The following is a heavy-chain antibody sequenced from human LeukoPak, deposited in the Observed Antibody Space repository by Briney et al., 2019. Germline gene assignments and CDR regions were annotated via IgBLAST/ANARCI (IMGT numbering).Heavy chain of an antibody. J-gene: IGHJ4*02. CDR3: TTFIMITFGGVIRLRDY. D-gene: IGHD3-16*01. Sequence: GGPLRLSCAASGFTFSSYAMHWVRQAPGKGLEWVGRIKSKTDGGTTDYAAPVKGRFTISRDDSKNTLYLQMNSLKTEDTAVYYCTTFIMITFGGVIRLRDYWGQGTLVTVSS. V-gene: IGHV3-15*01. CDR1: GFTFSSYA. CDR2: IKSKTDGGTT.